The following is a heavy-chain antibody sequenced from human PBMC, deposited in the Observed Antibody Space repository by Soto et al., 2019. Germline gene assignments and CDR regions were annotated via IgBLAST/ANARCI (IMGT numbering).Heavy chain of an antibody. V-gene: IGHV3-23*01. Sequence: VQLLESGGGLVQPGGSLRLSCAASGFTFSSYAMIWVRQAPGKGLEWVSAISGSGGSTYYADSVKGRFTISRDNSKNTLYLQMNGLRAADTAVYYCAKGGDHYDSRGYYINWGQGTLVTVSS. J-gene: IGHJ4*02. D-gene: IGHD3-22*01. CDR1: GFTFSSYA. CDR2: ISGSGGST. CDR3: AKGGDHYDSRGYYIN.